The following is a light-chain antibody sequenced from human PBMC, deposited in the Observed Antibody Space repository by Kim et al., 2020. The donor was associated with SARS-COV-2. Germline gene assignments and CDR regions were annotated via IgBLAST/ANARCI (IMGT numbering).Light chain of an antibody. CDR2: EAS. V-gene: IGKV1D-12*01. J-gene: IGKJ4*01. CDR3: QQTHSFPLT. CDR1: QDISSW. Sequence: SPVGDRVTITCPASQDISSWLGWYQQKPGKAPKVLIYEASNLQSGVPSRFSGSGSGTDFTLTINSLQPEDFATYYCQQTHSFPLTFGGGTKVDIK.